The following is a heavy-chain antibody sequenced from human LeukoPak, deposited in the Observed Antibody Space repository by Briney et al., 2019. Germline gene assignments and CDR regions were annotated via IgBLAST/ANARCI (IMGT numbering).Heavy chain of an antibody. D-gene: IGHD6-13*01. V-gene: IGHV3-21*01. J-gene: IGHJ4*02. CDR2: INTGSSHI. Sequence: GGSLRLSCAASGFIFSNSAMNWVRQAPGKGLEWVSSINTGSSHIYYADSVKGRFTISRDNAKNSVYLQMNSLRAEDTAVYYCARDGPYSSSWSPSLDYWGQGTLVTVSS. CDR3: ARDGPYSSSWSPSLDY. CDR1: GFIFSNSA.